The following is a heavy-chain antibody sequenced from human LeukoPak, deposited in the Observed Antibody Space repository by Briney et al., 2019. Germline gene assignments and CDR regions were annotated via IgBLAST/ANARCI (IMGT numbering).Heavy chain of an antibody. Sequence: GGSLRLSCAASGFTFDDYAMHWVRQAPGKGLEWVSGISWNSGSIGYADSVKGRFTISRDNSKNTLYLQMNSLRAEDTAVYYCAKDEVYCSGGSCYHYWGQGTLVTVSS. D-gene: IGHD2-15*01. V-gene: IGHV3-9*01. CDR3: AKDEVYCSGGSCYHY. J-gene: IGHJ4*02. CDR1: GFTFDDYA. CDR2: ISWNSGSI.